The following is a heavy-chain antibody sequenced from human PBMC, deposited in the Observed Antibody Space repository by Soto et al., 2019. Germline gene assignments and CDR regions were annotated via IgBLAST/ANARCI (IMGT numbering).Heavy chain of an antibody. Sequence: QVHLVQSGAEVKKPGASVKVACKGSGYAFTTYGITWVRQAPGQGLEWMGWISAHNGNTNYAQKLQGRVTVTRDTSTSTAYMELRSLRSDDTTVYYCARGRYGDYWGQGALVTVSS. CDR2: ISAHNGNT. J-gene: IGHJ4*02. CDR1: GYAFTTYG. V-gene: IGHV1-18*01. D-gene: IGHD1-1*01. CDR3: ARGRYGDY.